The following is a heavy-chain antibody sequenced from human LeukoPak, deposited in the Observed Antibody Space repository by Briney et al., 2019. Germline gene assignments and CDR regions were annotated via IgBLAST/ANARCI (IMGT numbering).Heavy chain of an antibody. CDR3: ARDVAAAGTPQIYFDY. D-gene: IGHD6-13*01. Sequence: SETLSLTCAVYGGSFSGYYWSWLRQPPGKGLEWIGEINHSGSTNYNPSLKSRVTISVDTSKNQFSLKLSSVTAADTAVYYCARDVAAAGTPQIYFDYWGQGTLVTVSS. CDR2: INHSGST. V-gene: IGHV4-34*01. CDR1: GGSFSGYY. J-gene: IGHJ4*02.